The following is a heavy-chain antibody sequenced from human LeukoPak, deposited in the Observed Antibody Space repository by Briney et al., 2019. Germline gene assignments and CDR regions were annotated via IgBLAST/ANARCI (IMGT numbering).Heavy chain of an antibody. Sequence: PSETLSLTCTVSGGSISSYYWSWIRQPPGKGLEWIGEITHSGRIKYTPSLKSRVTISLDTSKTQISLKLSSVTAADTAVYYCVRGMPDWAGFDPWGQGTLVTVSS. CDR1: GGSISSYY. CDR3: VRGMPDWAGFDP. CDR2: ITHSGRI. V-gene: IGHV4-34*01. J-gene: IGHJ5*02. D-gene: IGHD3-9*01.